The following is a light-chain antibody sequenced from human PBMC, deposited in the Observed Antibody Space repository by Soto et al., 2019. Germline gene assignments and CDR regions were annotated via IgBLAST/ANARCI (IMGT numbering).Light chain of an antibody. V-gene: IGKV1-9*01. Sequence: DIQLTQSPSFLSASVGDRVTITCRASQGISSYLAWYQQKPGKSPKLLMYAASTLQSGVPSRFSCSGSGTESTLTLRSLQPKHFATYYCQQLNSFPITFGQETRLEIK. CDR3: QQLNSFPIT. CDR2: AAS. CDR1: QGISSY. J-gene: IGKJ5*01.